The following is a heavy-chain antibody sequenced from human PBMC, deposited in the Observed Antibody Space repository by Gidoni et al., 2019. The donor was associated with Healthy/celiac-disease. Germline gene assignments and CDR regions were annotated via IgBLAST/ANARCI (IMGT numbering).Heavy chain of an antibody. Sequence: QVQLVESGGGVVQPGRSLRLSCPASGFPFSSSAMHWVRQAPGKGLEWVAVISYDGSNKYYADSVKGRFTISRDNSKNTLYLQMNSLRAEDTAVYYCGAEQQLVSGDYYYGMDVWGQGTTVTVSS. D-gene: IGHD6-13*01. CDR3: GAEQQLVSGDYYYGMDV. CDR1: GFPFSSSA. J-gene: IGHJ6*02. CDR2: ISYDGSNK. V-gene: IGHV3-30*04.